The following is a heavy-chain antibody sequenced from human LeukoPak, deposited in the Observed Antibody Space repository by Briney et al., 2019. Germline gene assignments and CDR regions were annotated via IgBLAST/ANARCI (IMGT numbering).Heavy chain of an antibody. J-gene: IGHJ4*02. V-gene: IGHV4-34*01. Sequence: SETLSLTCAVYGGSFSGYYWGWIRQPPGKGLEWIGEINHSGSTNYNPSLKSRVTISVDTSKNQFSLKLSSVTAADTAVYYCARAYYYDSSGYQYYFDYWGQGTLVTVSS. D-gene: IGHD3-22*01. CDR1: GGSFSGYY. CDR2: INHSGST. CDR3: ARAYYYDSSGYQYYFDY.